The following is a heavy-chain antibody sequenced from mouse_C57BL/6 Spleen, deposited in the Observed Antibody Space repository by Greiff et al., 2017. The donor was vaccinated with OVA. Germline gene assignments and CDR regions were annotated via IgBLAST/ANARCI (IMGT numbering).Heavy chain of an antibody. V-gene: IGHV3-1*01. CDR3: AREADYYWYFDV. CDR1: GYSITSGYD. CDR2: ISYSGST. D-gene: IGHD2-4*01. Sequence: EVQLVESGPGMVKPSQSLSLTCTVPGYSITSGYDWHWIRHFPGNKLEWMGYISYSGSTNYNPSLKSRISITHDTSKNHFFLKLNSVTTEDTATYYCAREADYYWYFDVWGTGTTVTVSS. J-gene: IGHJ1*03.